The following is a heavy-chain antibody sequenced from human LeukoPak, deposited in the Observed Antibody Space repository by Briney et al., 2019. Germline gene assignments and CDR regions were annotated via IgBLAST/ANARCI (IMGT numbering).Heavy chain of an antibody. J-gene: IGHJ5*02. CDR1: GYTFTAYY. CDR3: AMGVTVAGVAFDP. CDR2: INPNSGDT. V-gene: IGHV1-2*02. Sequence: ASVKVSCKASGYTFTAYYMHWVRQAPGQGLEWMGWINPNSGDTGFAQKFQGRVTMTRDTSISTAYMELSRLRSDDTAVYYCAMGVTVAGVAFDPWGQGTLVTVSS. D-gene: IGHD6-19*01.